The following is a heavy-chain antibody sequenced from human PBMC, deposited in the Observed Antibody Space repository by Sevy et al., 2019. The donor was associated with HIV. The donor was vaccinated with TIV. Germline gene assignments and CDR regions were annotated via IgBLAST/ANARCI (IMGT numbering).Heavy chain of an antibody. CDR1: GFTFSSYA. CDR3: AKGSPMVRGVYFDY. D-gene: IGHD3-10*01. CDR2: ISGSGGST. J-gene: IGHJ4*02. V-gene: IGHV3-23*01. Sequence: GGSLRLSCAASGFTFSSYAMTWVRQAPGKGLEWVSAISGSGGSTYYADSVKGRFTISRANSENTLYLQMNSLRAGDTAVYYCAKGSPMVRGVYFDYWGQGTLVTVSS.